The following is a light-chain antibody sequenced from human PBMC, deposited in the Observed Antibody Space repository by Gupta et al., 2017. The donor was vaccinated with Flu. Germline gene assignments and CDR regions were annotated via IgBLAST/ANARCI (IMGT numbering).Light chain of an antibody. Sequence: DXQMTQSPSXLXASVGDRVTITCQASQDISNYLNWYQQKPGKAPKLLIYDASNLETGVPSRFSGSGSGTDFTFTISSLQPEDIATYYCQQYDNLPLFTFGPGTKVDIK. CDR2: DAS. CDR1: QDISNY. V-gene: IGKV1-33*01. CDR3: QQYDNLPLFT. J-gene: IGKJ3*01.